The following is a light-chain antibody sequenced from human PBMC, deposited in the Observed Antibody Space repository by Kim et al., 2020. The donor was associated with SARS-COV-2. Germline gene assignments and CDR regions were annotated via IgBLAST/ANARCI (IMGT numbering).Light chain of an antibody. CDR2: DAS. CDR1: HDINSF. V-gene: IGKV1-33*01. Sequence: ASVGDRVTITCRASHDINSFLNWFQQKPGEAPKLLISDASSLETGLPSRFSGSGSGTHFTFTISSLQPGDVATYYCQQFDTVPLTFGGGTKVDIK. CDR3: QQFDTVPLT. J-gene: IGKJ4*01.